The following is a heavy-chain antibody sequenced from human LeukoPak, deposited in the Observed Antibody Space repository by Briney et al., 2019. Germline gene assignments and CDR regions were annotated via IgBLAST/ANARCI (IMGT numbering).Heavy chain of an antibody. V-gene: IGHV1-2*02. D-gene: IGHD1-26*01. CDR1: GYTFTGYY. Sequence: ASVKVSCKASGYTFTGYYMHWVRQAPGQGLEWMGWINPNSGGTNYAQKFQGRVTMTRDTSISTAYMELSRLRSDDTAVYYCARDELWEHYFDYWGQGTLVTVSS. CDR2: INPNSGGT. J-gene: IGHJ4*02. CDR3: ARDELWEHYFDY.